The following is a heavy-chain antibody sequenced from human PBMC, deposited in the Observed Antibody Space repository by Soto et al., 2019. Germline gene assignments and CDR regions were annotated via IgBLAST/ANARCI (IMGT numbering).Heavy chain of an antibody. CDR2: ISAYNGNT. D-gene: IGHD4-17*01. Sequence: QVPLVQSGAEVKKPGASVKVSCKASGYTFTSYGISWVRQAPGQGLEWMGWISAYNGNTNYAQKLQGRVTMTTDTSTSTAYMELRSLRSDDTAVYYCARVRLTTVTREWMHFDYWGQGTLVTVSS. V-gene: IGHV1-18*01. J-gene: IGHJ4*02. CDR1: GYTFTSYG. CDR3: ARVRLTTVTREWMHFDY.